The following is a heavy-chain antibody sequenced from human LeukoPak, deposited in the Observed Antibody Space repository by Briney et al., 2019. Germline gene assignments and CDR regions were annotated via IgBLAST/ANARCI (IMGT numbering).Heavy chain of an antibody. V-gene: IGHV3-7*01. CDR3: TRIFPHGSGIYEY. J-gene: IGHJ4*02. CDR2: IKEDGSEK. Sequence: GGSLRLSCAASGFTFSSFWMSWVRQTPGTGLEWVANIKEDGSEKYYADSVKGRFTISRDNAKNSLYLQMNSLRDEDTAVYYCTRIFPHGSGIYEYWGQGTLVAVSS. CDR1: GFTFSSFW. D-gene: IGHD3-10*01.